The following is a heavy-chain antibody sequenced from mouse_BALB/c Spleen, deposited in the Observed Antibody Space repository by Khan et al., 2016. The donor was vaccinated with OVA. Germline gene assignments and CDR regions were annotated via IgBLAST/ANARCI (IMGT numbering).Heavy chain of an antibody. CDR1: GFSLTSYG. V-gene: IGHV2-9*02. Sequence: QMQLEESGPGLVAPSQSLSLTCTVSGFSLTSYGVPWVRQPPGKGLKWLAVIWAGGSSTYNSALMSRLCISKDNSKSQVFLKMNRLQTDDTAMYYCARLEDKWGQGTTLTVSA. D-gene: IGHD3-1*01. CDR2: IWAGGSS. CDR3: ARLEDK. J-gene: IGHJ2*01.